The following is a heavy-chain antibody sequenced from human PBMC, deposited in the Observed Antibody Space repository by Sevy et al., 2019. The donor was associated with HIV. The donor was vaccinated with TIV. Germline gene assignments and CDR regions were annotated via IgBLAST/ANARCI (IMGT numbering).Heavy chain of an antibody. CDR1: GGSISAYY. V-gene: IGHV4-59*01. D-gene: IGHD3-3*01. CDR3: ARGAYDFWSGYYTYYFDY. J-gene: IGHJ4*02. CDR2: IYYTGST. Sequence: SETLSLTCTVSGGSISAYYWSWIRQPPGKPLEYIGYIYYTGSTNYNPSLKSRVTISVDTSKNQFSLKLNSVTAADTAVYYCARGAYDFWSGYYTYYFDYWGQGTLVTVSS.